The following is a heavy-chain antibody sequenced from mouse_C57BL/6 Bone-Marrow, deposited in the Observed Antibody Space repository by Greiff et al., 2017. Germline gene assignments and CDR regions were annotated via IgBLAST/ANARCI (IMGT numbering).Heavy chain of an antibody. CDR1: GYTFTSYW. J-gene: IGHJ2*01. CDR2: IDPSDSYT. Sequence: QVQLQQPGAELVRPGTSVTLSCKASGYTFTSYWMHWVKQRPGQGLEWIGVIDPSDSYTNYNQKFKGKATLTVDTSSSTAFMQRSSLTSEDSAVYYCARPGSSPFDDWGQGTTLTVSS. CDR3: ARPGSSPFDD. D-gene: IGHD1-1*01. V-gene: IGHV1-59*01.